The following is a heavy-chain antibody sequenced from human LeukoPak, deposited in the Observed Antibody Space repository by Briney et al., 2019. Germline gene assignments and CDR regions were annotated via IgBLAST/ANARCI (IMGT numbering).Heavy chain of an antibody. CDR3: ASDGRSGYQIFDY. V-gene: IGHV1-46*01. Sequence: ASVKVSRKASGYTFTSYYMHWVRQAPGQGLEWMGIINPSGGSTSYAQKFQGRVTMTRDTSTSTVYMELSSLRSEDTAVYYCASDGRSGYQIFDYWGQGTLVTVPS. CDR1: GYTFTSYY. D-gene: IGHD3-3*01. CDR2: INPSGGST. J-gene: IGHJ4*02.